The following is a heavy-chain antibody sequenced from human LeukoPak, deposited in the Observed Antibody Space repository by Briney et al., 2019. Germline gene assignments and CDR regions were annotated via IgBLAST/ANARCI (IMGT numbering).Heavy chain of an antibody. Sequence: PGRSLRLSCAASGFTFSSYAMHWVRQAPGKGLEWVSTISGSGGSTYYADSVKGRFTISRDNSKNTLYLQMNSLRAEDTAVYYCAKEGTLYYSDRIPYWGQGTLVTVSS. CDR3: AKEGTLYYSDRIPY. CDR1: GFTFSSYA. CDR2: ISGSGGST. D-gene: IGHD3-22*01. J-gene: IGHJ4*02. V-gene: IGHV3-23*01.